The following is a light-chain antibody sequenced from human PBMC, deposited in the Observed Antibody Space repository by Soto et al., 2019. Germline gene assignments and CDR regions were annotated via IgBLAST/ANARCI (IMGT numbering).Light chain of an antibody. Sequence: EIVLTQSPGTLSLSPGERVTLSCRASPSVSSSYLAWYQQKHGPAPRLLIYGTSNRATGIPDRFSGSGSGTDFTLTISRLEPEDFAVYYFQQYASSPYTFGQGTKLEIK. J-gene: IGKJ2*01. CDR1: PSVSSSY. CDR3: QQYASSPYT. CDR2: GTS. V-gene: IGKV3-20*01.